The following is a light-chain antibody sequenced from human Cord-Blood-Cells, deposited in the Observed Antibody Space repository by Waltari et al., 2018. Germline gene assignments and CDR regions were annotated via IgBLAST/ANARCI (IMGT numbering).Light chain of an antibody. V-gene: IGLV2-23*01. J-gene: IGLJ3*02. CDR3: CSYAGSSTLV. CDR1: SSDVGSYNL. Sequence: QSALTQPASVSGSPGQSITISCTGTSSDVGSYNLVSWYQQHPGKAPKPLIYEGSKRPSGFSNRFSGSKSGNTASLTISVLQAEDEADYYCCSYAGSSTLVFGGGTKLTVL. CDR2: EGS.